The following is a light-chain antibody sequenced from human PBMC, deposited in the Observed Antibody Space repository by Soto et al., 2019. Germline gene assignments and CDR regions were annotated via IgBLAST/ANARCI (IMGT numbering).Light chain of an antibody. CDR2: SAS. V-gene: IGKV1-39*01. J-gene: IGKJ3*01. Sequence: DFQMTQSPSSLSASVGDRVTITCRASQSITYYLNWYQQKPGKAPKLLIYSASTLQSGVPSRFSGSGYGTDFTLTISSLRPDDFATYYCQYRGSFGPGTRLDT. CDR3: QYRGS. CDR1: QSITYY.